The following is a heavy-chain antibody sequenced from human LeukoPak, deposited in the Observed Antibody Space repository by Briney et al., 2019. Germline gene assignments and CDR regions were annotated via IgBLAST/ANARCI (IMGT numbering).Heavy chain of an antibody. CDR2: IRYDGSNK. CDR3: AKDLRRDGYNSDY. D-gene: IGHD5-24*01. V-gene: IGHV3-30*02. J-gene: IGHJ4*02. CDR1: GFTFSSYG. Sequence: PGGSLRLSCAASGFTFSSYGMHWVRQAPGKGLEWMAFIRYDGSNKYYADSVKGRFTISRDNSKNTLYLQMNSLIAEDTAVYYCAKDLRRDGYNSDYWGQGTLVTVSS.